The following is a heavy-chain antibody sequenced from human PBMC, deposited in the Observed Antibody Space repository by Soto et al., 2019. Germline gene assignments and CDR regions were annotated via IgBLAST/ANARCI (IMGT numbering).Heavy chain of an antibody. CDR1: GFTFSSYW. Sequence: GGSLRLSCAASGFTFSSYWMSWVRQAPGKGLEWVANIKQDGSEKYYVDSVKGRFTISRDNAKNSLYLQMNSLRAEDTAVYYCARGGPYYDFWSGYPDAFDIWGQGTMVTVSS. J-gene: IGHJ3*02. CDR3: ARGGPYYDFWSGYPDAFDI. CDR2: IKQDGSEK. V-gene: IGHV3-7*01. D-gene: IGHD3-3*01.